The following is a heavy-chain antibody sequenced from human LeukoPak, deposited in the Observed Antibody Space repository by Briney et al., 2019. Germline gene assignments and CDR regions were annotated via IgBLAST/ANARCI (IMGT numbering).Heavy chain of an antibody. J-gene: IGHJ6*03. V-gene: IGHV4-4*07. CDR3: ARGTIVVVPAAITPLHYYYYMDV. CDR1: GGSISSYY. D-gene: IGHD2-2*02. CDR2: IYTSGNT. Sequence: PSETLSLTCTVSGGSISSYYWSWIRQPAGKGLEWIGRIYTSGNTNYNPSLKSRVTMSVDTSKNQFSLKLSSVTAADTAVYYCARGTIVVVPAAITPLHYYYYMDVWGKGTTVTVSS.